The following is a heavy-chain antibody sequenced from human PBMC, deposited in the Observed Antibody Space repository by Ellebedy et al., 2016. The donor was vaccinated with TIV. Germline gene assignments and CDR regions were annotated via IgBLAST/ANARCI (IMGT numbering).Heavy chain of an antibody. Sequence: AASVKVSCKASGYSLTSNGISWVRQAPGQGLEWMGWIGAYHGNTNYAQKFPGRVTMTTDTSTSTVYMDLRSLRSDDTAVYYCARGLWFGELDVWGQGTTVTVSS. J-gene: IGHJ6*02. CDR3: ARGLWFGELDV. CDR2: IGAYHGNT. CDR1: GYSLTSNG. V-gene: IGHV1-18*01. D-gene: IGHD3-10*01.